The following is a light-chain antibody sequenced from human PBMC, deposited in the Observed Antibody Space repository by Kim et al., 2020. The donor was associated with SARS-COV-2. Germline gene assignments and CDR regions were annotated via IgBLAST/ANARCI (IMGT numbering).Light chain of an antibody. Sequence: LGHTVMITCPGDTPRSHYATWYQQKPGQAPVVVIYGRNDRLSGIPDRFSGSSTGDTASLTINGAQAEDEADYYCNSRDRSTNQLVFGGGTQLTVL. CDR2: GRN. CDR3: NSRDRSTNQLV. CDR1: TPRSHY. J-gene: IGLJ2*01. V-gene: IGLV3-19*01.